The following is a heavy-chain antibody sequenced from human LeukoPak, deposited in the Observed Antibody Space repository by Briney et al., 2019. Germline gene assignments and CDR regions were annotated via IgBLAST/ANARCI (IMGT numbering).Heavy chain of an antibody. D-gene: IGHD6-13*01. V-gene: IGHV3-7*01. Sequence: PGGSLRLSCAASGFTFSSYGMSWVRQAPGKGLEWVANIKQDGSEKYYVDSVKGRFTISRDNAKNSLYLQMNSLRAEDTAVYYCARGGSSSSWKVYYYYYMDVWGKGTAVTVSS. CDR1: GFTFSSYG. J-gene: IGHJ6*03. CDR2: IKQDGSEK. CDR3: ARGGSSSSWKVYYYYYMDV.